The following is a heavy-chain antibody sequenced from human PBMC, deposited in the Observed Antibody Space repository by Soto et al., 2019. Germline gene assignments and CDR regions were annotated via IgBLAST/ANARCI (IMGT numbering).Heavy chain of an antibody. CDR1: GGTFSSYA. V-gene: IGHV1-69*06. J-gene: IGHJ6*02. Sequence: SVKVSCKASGGTFSSYAISWVRQAPGQGLEWMGGIIPIFGTANYAQKFQGRVTITADKSTSTAYMELSSLRSEDTAVYYCARVRYYDILTGYQNYYGMDVWGQGTTVTVSS. D-gene: IGHD3-9*01. CDR2: IIPIFGTA. CDR3: ARVRYYDILTGYQNYYGMDV.